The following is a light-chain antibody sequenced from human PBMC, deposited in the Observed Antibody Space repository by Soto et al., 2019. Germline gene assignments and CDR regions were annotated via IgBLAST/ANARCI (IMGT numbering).Light chain of an antibody. CDR2: GAS. CDR1: QTVTTY. J-gene: IGKJ5*01. CDR3: QPRSYWSAA. V-gene: IGKV3-11*01. Sequence: TVLTQSPGALSLSPGERATLSCRASQTVTTYLAWYQQRPGQAPRLLIYGASNRATGIPARFSGSGSGTDFTLTIDSLEPEDFAVYYCQPRSYWSAAFGLGTRWRL.